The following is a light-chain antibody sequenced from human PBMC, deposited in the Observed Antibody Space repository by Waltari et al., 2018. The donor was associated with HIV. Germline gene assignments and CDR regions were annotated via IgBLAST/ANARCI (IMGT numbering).Light chain of an antibody. CDR2: GAS. CDR1: QTITSN. Sequence: EIVVTQSPATLAVSPGERATLSCRASQTITSNLAWYQHKPGQAPRLLIFGASTRATGIPARFSGSGSGTDFTLTISSLQSEDFAIYYCQQYENWPPFTFGGGTRVEIK. V-gene: IGKV3-15*01. CDR3: QQYENWPPFT. J-gene: IGKJ4*01.